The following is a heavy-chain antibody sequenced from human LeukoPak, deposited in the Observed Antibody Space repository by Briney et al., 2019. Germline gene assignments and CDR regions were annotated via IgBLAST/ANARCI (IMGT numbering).Heavy chain of an antibody. CDR2: ISASGGTT. Sequence: GGFLRLSCAASRLTFSNYAMSWVRQAPGKGLEWVSGISASGGTTYYADSVKGRFTISRDNSKNTLHLQMSSLRAEDTAVYFCANSIPGLYYYYYLDVWGKGTTVTVSS. D-gene: IGHD2-2*02. J-gene: IGHJ6*03. CDR1: RLTFSNYA. V-gene: IGHV3-23*01. CDR3: ANSIPGLYYYYYLDV.